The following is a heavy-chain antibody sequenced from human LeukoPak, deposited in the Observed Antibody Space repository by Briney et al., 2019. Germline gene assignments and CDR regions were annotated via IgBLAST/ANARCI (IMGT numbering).Heavy chain of an antibody. J-gene: IGHJ4*02. D-gene: IGHD3-16*02. CDR2: MNPNSGNT. V-gene: IGHV1-8*01. CDR1: GYTFTSYD. Sequence: GASVKVSCKASGYTFTSYDINWVRQATGQGLEWMGWMNPNSGNTGYAQKFQGRVTMTRNTSISTAYMELSSLRSEDTAVYYCARGHRGGVIVIHKYYFDYWAREPWSPSPQ. CDR3: ARGHRGGVIVIHKYYFDY.